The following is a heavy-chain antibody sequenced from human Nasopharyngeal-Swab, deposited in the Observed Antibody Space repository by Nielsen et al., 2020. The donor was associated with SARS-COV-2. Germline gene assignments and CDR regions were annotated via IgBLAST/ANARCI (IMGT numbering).Heavy chain of an antibody. CDR1: GFSVSTSGVV. J-gene: IGHJ4*02. Sequence: SGPTLVKPTQTLTLSCTFFGFSVSTSGVVMGWVRQPPGKALKWLAFIYWHGVERYSPSLRNRLTITTDSSKNQVILTMTDMDPEDTATYFCVHKSTDTSVDYWGQGTLVTVSS. D-gene: IGHD5/OR15-5a*01. V-gene: IGHV2-5*01. CDR2: IYWHGVE. CDR3: VHKSTDTSVDY.